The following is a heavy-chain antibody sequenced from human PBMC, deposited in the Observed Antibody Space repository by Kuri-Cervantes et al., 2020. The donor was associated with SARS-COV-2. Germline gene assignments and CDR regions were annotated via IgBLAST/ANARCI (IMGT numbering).Heavy chain of an antibody. CDR3: ARDGGGYSSSSVVALDI. D-gene: IGHD6-6*01. CDR1: GFTFSSYW. J-gene: IGHJ3*02. Sequence: LSLTCAASGFTFSSYWMSWVRQAPGKGLEWVANIKQDGSEKYYVDSVKGRFTISRDNAKNSLYLQMNSLRAEDTAVYYCARDGGGYSSSSVVALDIWGQGTMVTVSS. CDR2: IKQDGSEK. V-gene: IGHV3-7*01.